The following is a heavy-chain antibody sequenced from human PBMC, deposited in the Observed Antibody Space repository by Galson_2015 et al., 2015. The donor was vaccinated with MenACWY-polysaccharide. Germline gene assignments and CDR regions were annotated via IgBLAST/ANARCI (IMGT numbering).Heavy chain of an antibody. Sequence: SLRLSCAASGFTFSSYAMSWVRQAPGKGLEWVSVISGSGGTTYYADSVKGRFTISRDNSKNTLCLQMSSLRAEDTAVYYCAKDPTGAVQGYFDYWGQGTLVTVSS. V-gene: IGHV3-23*01. CDR2: ISGSGGTT. D-gene: IGHD7-27*01. CDR3: AKDPTGAVQGYFDY. CDR1: GFTFSSYA. J-gene: IGHJ4*02.